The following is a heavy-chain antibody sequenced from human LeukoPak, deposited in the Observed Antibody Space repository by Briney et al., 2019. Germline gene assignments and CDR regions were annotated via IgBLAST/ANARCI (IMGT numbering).Heavy chain of an antibody. V-gene: IGHV7-4-1*02. CDR3: ATRYSSSHYYYLDV. Sequence: GASVKVSCKASGYTFTNYGINWVRQAPGQGLEWMGWINTNTGNPMYAQGSTGRFVFSLDTSVSTAYLQISSLKADDIAVYYCATRYSSSHYYYLDVWGKGTTVTVSS. CDR1: GYTFTNYG. D-gene: IGHD6-13*01. J-gene: IGHJ6*03. CDR2: INTNTGNP.